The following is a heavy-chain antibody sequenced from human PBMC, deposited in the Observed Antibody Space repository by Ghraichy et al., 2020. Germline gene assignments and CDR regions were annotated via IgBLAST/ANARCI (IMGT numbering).Heavy chain of an antibody. Sequence: SQTLSLTCTVSGGSIRSGGYYWSWIRQHPGKGLEWIGYIYYSGSTYYNPSLKSRVNISVDTSKNQFSLKLSSVTAADTAVYYCARVKVIDYGDWSFDYWGQGTLVTVSS. CDR1: GGSIRSGGYY. J-gene: IGHJ4*02. V-gene: IGHV4-31*03. CDR2: IYYSGST. CDR3: ARVKVIDYGDWSFDY. D-gene: IGHD4-17*01.